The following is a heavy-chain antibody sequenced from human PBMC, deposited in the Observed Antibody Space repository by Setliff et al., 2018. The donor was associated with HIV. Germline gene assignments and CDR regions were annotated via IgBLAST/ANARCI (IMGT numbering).Heavy chain of an antibody. D-gene: IGHD3-10*01. CDR2: IRYDGSNK. CDR1: GLTFSSHG. Sequence: AGGSLRLSCAASGLTFSSHGMHWVRQAPGKGLEWVAFIRYDGSNKYYADSVKGRFTISRDNSKNTLYLQMNSLRAEDTAVYYCAKDWKVWFGELSQDYYYGMDVWGQGTTVTAP. V-gene: IGHV3-30*02. J-gene: IGHJ6*02. CDR3: AKDWKVWFGELSQDYYYGMDV.